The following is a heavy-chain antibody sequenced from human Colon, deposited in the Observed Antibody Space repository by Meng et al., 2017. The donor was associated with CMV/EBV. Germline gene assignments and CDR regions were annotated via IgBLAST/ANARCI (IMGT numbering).Heavy chain of an antibody. V-gene: IGHV3-64*01. CDR2: ISGNGGDT. CDR1: GFTFSSYS. J-gene: IGHJ4*02. Sequence: GESLKISCETSGFTFSSYSMHWVRQAPGEGLECVSAISGNGGDTYYANSVKGRFTVSRDNSKSTLYLQMGSLRAEDTAVYCCAREVKEGGSFDYWGQGTLVTVSS. CDR3: AREVKEGGSFDY. D-gene: IGHD1-26*01.